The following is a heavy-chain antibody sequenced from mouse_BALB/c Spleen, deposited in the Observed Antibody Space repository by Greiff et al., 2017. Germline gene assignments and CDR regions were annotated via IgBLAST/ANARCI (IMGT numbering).Heavy chain of an antibody. Sequence: QVQLQQSGPELVKPGASVKMSCKASGYTFTSYYIHWVKQRPGQGLEWIGWIYPGDGSTKYNEKFKGKTTLTADKSSSTAYMLLSSLTSEDSAIYFCARGGITTAVDYWGQGTSVTVSS. V-gene: IGHV1S56*01. D-gene: IGHD2-4*01. CDR1: GYTFTSYY. J-gene: IGHJ4*01. CDR2: IYPGDGST. CDR3: ARGGITTAVDY.